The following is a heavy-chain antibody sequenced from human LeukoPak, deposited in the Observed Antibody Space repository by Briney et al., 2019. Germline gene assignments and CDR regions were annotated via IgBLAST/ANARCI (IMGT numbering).Heavy chain of an antibody. Sequence: SETLSLTCAVYGGSFSGYYWSWLRQPPGKGLEWIGEINHSGSTNYNPSLKSRVTISVDTSKNQFSLKLSSVTAADTAVYYCARGPLVVPAAIPYHNYYYYYYMDVGAKGTTVTVSS. CDR1: GGSFSGYY. CDR3: ARGPLVVPAAIPYHNYYYYYYMDV. D-gene: IGHD2-2*02. CDR2: INHSGST. J-gene: IGHJ6*03. V-gene: IGHV4-34*01.